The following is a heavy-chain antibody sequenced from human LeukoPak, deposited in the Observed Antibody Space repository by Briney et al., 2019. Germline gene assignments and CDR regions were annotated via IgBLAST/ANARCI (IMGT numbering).Heavy chain of an antibody. CDR2: ISSSGSTI. V-gene: IGHV3-48*03. J-gene: IGHJ4*02. D-gene: IGHD6-6*01. Sequence: GGSLRLSCSASGFTFSSYEMNWVRQAPGKGLEWVSYISSSGSTISYADSVKGRFTISRDNAKNSLYLQMNSLRAEDTAVYYCAKTARVPDYWGQGTQVTVSS. CDR1: GFTFSSYE. CDR3: AKTARVPDY.